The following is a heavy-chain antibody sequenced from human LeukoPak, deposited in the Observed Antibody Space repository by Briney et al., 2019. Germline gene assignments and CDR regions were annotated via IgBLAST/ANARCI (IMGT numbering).Heavy chain of an antibody. Sequence: PGGSLTLSCTAPGFTLKTYWMSWVRQIPGRGLEWVAHINEDGSDKQYVDFAKGRFSISRDNAKNSLSLQMKSLTVEDAAVYFCARAATFTYYDVLTGYFTTHAFDSWGQGSLVTVSS. CDR1: GFTLKTYW. V-gene: IGHV3-7*01. CDR2: INEDGSDK. CDR3: ARAATFTYYDVLTGYFTTHAFDS. D-gene: IGHD3-9*01. J-gene: IGHJ4*02.